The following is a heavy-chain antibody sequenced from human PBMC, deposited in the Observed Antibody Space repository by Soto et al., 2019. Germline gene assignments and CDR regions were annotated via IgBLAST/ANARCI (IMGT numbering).Heavy chain of an antibody. CDR2: ISSSSSTI. Sequence: GGSLRLSCAASGFTFSSYSMNWVRQAPGKGLEWVSYISSSSSTIYYADSVKGRFTISRDNAKNSLYLQMNSLRDEDTAVYYCASSLLLWFGEWYSPADANFDYWGQGTLVTVSS. CDR1: GFTFSSYS. J-gene: IGHJ4*02. V-gene: IGHV3-48*02. D-gene: IGHD3-10*01. CDR3: ASSLLLWFGEWYSPADANFDY.